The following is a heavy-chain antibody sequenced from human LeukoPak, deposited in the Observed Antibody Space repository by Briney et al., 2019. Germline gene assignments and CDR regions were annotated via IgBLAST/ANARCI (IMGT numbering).Heavy chain of an antibody. J-gene: IGHJ4*02. D-gene: IGHD1-14*01. CDR2: GNPNSGTT. CDR3: TTPIITNHPFDS. V-gene: IGHV1-2*02. Sequence: ASVKVSCKPSGYTFTGYDVHGGRQAPGQGLEGMGWGNPNSGTTNYAQKFQGRGTMTRDTAISTAYKELSRRRAEDTAVYYRTTPIITNHPFDSWGREP. CDR1: GYTFTGYD.